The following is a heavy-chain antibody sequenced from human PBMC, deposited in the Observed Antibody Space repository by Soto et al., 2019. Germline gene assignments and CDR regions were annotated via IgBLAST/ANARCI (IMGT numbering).Heavy chain of an antibody. CDR2: IKSETNGGTI. D-gene: IGHD3-10*01. CDR1: GFTFSNVW. Sequence: EVQLVESGGGLLEPGESLRLSCAASGFTFSNVWMTWIRQAPGKGLEWVGRIKSETNGGTIDYAAPVKGRFTISRDDSKNTLYLQMNSLKTEDTAMYYCTTVGGRGSASNYKFPHWGQGTLVTVSS. J-gene: IGHJ1*01. V-gene: IGHV3-15*01. CDR3: TTVGGRGSASNYKFPH.